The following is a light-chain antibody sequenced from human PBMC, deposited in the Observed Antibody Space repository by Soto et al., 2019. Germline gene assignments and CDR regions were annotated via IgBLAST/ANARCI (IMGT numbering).Light chain of an antibody. V-gene: IGKV3-20*01. CDR2: GAF. Sequence: EIVLTQSPGTLSLSPGEGATLSCRASQSVSSNNLAWYQQKPGRAPRLLIYGAFNRASDIPHRFSGSGSGTDFTLTISRLEPEDFAVYCCQQFGSSPPYTFGQGTRLEIK. J-gene: IGKJ2*01. CDR3: QQFGSSPPYT. CDR1: QSVSSNN.